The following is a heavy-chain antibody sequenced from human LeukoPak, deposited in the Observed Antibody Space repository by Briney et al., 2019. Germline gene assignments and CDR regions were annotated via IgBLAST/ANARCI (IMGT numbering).Heavy chain of an antibody. Sequence: PSETLSLTCTVSGGSISSSSYYWGWIRQPPGKGLEWIGNMYYSVTTYYNPSLKSRVTISADTSKNQFSLKLSSVTAADTAVYYCVRVAGNGDNWFDPWGQGTLVTVSS. J-gene: IGHJ5*02. CDR2: MYYSVTT. CDR3: VRVAGNGDNWFDP. CDR1: GGSISSSSYY. V-gene: IGHV4-39*01. D-gene: IGHD6-19*01.